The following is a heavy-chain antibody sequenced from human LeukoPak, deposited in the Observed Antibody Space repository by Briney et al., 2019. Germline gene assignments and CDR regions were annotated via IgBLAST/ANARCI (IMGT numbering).Heavy chain of an antibody. Sequence: GGSLRLSCAASGFSFSSHGIHWVRQAPSKGLEWVAFIRYDGSNKYYADSVKGRFTISRDNSKNTLYLQMNSLRAEDTAVYYCGIAAAGSNDYWGQGTLVTVSS. CDR1: GFSFSSHG. J-gene: IGHJ4*02. D-gene: IGHD6-13*01. CDR3: GIAAAGSNDY. CDR2: IRYDGSNK. V-gene: IGHV3-30*02.